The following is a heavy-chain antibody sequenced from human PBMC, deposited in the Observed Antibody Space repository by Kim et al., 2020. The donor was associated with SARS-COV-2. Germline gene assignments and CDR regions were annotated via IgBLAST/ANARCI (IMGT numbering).Heavy chain of an antibody. Sequence: GGSLRLSCAASGFTFSSYAMSWVRQAPGKGLEWVSAISGSGGSTYYADSVKGRFTISRDNSKNTLYLQMNSLRAEDTAVYYCAKDVGYCTGGVCYYYFDYWGQGTLVTVSS. CDR1: GFTFSSYA. D-gene: IGHD2-8*02. J-gene: IGHJ4*02. CDR2: ISGSGGST. CDR3: AKDVGYCTGGVCYYYFDY. V-gene: IGHV3-23*01.